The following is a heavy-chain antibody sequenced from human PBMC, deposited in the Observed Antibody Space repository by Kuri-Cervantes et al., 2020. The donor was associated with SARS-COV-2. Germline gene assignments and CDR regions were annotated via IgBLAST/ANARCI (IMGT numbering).Heavy chain of an antibody. CDR1: GGSISTYY. D-gene: IGHD3-3*01. CDR3: ARLGGRDWSGPETDYYYYFYMDV. Sequence: SETLSLTCSVSGGSISTYYWTWIRQPPGKGLEWIGSIYYLGTTDYNPSLTSRLTISLDMSKNQFSLKLTSVTAADTAVYHCARLGGRDWSGPETDYYYYFYMDVWGKGTTVTVSS. V-gene: IGHV4-59*01. J-gene: IGHJ6*03. CDR2: IYYLGTT.